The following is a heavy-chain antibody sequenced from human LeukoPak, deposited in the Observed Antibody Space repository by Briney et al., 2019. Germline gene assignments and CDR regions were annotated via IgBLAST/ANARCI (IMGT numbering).Heavy chain of an antibody. CDR2: IGPTGFDR. D-gene: IGHD1-14*01. J-gene: IGHJ4*02. CDR1: GLTFSTSG. Sequence: GGSLRLSCTTSGLTFSTSGFNWVRQAPGKGLEWVASIGPTGFDRYHADSIKGRFTIARDNANNFLYLQMDSLRAEDTAVYYCATETNGRHYDYWGQGTLLTVSS. V-gene: IGHV3-21*06. CDR3: ATETNGRHYDY.